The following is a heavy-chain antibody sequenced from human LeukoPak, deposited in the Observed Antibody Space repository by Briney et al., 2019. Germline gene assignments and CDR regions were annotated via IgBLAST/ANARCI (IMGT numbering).Heavy chain of an antibody. D-gene: IGHD2-15*01. V-gene: IGHV3-48*01. CDR3: ARDATLDV. CDR2: VSSGSSTI. CDR1: GFTFGNSW. Sequence: GGSLRLSCAASGFTFGNSWMSWARQAPGKGLEWVSYVSSGSSTIYYADSVEGRFTISRDNAKNSLYLQMNSLRVEDTAVYYCARDATLDVWGQGTTVTVSS. J-gene: IGHJ6*02.